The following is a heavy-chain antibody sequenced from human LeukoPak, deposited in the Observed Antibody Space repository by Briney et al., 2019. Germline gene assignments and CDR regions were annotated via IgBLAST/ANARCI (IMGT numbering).Heavy chain of an antibody. J-gene: IGHJ4*02. V-gene: IGHV1-2*06. CDR1: GYTFTGYY. Sequence: ASVKVSCKASGYTFTGYYMHWVRQAPGQGLEWMGRINPNSGGTNYARKFQGRVTMTRDTSISTAYMELGRLRSDDTAVYYRARTNPRYIVVVPAAREEFDYWGQGTLVTVSS. CDR2: INPNSGGT. D-gene: IGHD2-2*01. CDR3: ARTNPRYIVVVPAAREEFDY.